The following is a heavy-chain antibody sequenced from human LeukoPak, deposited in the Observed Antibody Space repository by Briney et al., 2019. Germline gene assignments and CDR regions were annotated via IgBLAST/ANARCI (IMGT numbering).Heavy chain of an antibody. CDR3: ARLRGYSYGYGDY. CDR1: GFTFSSYS. V-gene: IGHV3-48*04. Sequence: GGSLRLSCAASGFTFSSYSMNWVRQAPGKGLEWVSYISSSGDTIDYADSVKGRFTISRDNAKNSLYLQMVSLRAEDTAVYYCARLRGYSYGYGDYWGQGTLVTVSS. CDR2: ISSSGDTI. J-gene: IGHJ4*02. D-gene: IGHD5-18*01.